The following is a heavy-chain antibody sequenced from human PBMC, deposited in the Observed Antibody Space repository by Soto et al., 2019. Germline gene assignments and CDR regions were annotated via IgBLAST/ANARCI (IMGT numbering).Heavy chain of an antibody. CDR3: ATHAYYDSSGYYRAFDI. CDR1: GYSSTSYW. V-gene: IGHV5-10-1*01. Sequence: PGESLKISCKGSGYSSTSYWISWVRQMPGKGLEWMGRIDPSDSYTNYSPSFQGHVTISADKSISTAYLQWSSLKASDTAMYYCATHAYYDSSGYYRAFDIWGQGTMVTVSS. D-gene: IGHD3-22*01. J-gene: IGHJ3*02. CDR2: IDPSDSYT.